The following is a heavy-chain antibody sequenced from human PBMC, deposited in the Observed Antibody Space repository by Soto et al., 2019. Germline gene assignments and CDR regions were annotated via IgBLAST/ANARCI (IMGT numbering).Heavy chain of an antibody. CDR3: ARYDVGGVITSYYFDY. V-gene: IGHV4-30-4*01. CDR2: IYYSGST. J-gene: IGHJ4*02. Sequence: QVQLQESGPGLVKPSQTLSLTCTVSGGSISSGDYYWSWIRQPPGKGLEWIGYIYYSGSTYYNPSLKSRVTISVDTSKNQFSLKLSSVTAADTAVYYCARYDVGGVITSYYFDYWGQGTLVTVSS. CDR1: GGSISSGDYY. D-gene: IGHD3-3*01.